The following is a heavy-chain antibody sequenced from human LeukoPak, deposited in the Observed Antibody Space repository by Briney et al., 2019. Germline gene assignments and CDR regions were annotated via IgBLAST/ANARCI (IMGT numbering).Heavy chain of an antibody. J-gene: IGHJ6*03. V-gene: IGHV1-18*01. Sequence: GASVKVSCKGSGYSFSNHGITWVRQAPGQGLEWIGWISPHKGNTNYQQRLQGRLIMTTDASTSTAYMELRDLRSDDTAIYYCARDQQQGDHYSFYYMDFWGEGTTAIVSS. D-gene: IGHD1/OR15-1a*01. CDR3: ARDQQQGDHYSFYYMDF. CDR1: GYSFSNHG. CDR2: ISPHKGNT.